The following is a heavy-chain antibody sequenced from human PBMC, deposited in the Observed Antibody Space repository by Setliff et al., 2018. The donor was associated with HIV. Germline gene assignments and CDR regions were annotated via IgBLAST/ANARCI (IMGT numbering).Heavy chain of an antibody. D-gene: IGHD4-17*01. CDR1: GFTFSSYT. CDR3: AREIRAGDYPPYNYYFYMDV. CDR2: ISGGGKSI. Sequence: PGGSLRLSCAASGFTFSSYTMHWVRQAPGKGLEWVASISGGGKSIYYADSVKGRFTISRDNAKNSLFLQMNSLRAEDTAVYYCAREIRAGDYPPYNYYFYMDVWGKGTTVTVSS. J-gene: IGHJ6*03. V-gene: IGHV3-21*01.